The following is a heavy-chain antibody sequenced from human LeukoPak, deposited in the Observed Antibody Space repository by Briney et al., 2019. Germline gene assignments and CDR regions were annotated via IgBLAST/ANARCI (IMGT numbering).Heavy chain of an antibody. V-gene: IGHV1-69*04. D-gene: IGHD2/OR15-2a*01. CDR2: IIPILGIA. J-gene: IGHJ6*02. Sequence: GSSVKVSCKASGGTFSSYAISWVRQAPGQGLEWMGRIIPILGIANYAQKFQGRVTITADKSTSTAYMGLSSLRSEDTAVYYCARDNRLHNYYYYYGMDVWGQGTTVTVSS. CDR1: GGTFSSYA. CDR3: ARDNRLHNYYYYYGMDV.